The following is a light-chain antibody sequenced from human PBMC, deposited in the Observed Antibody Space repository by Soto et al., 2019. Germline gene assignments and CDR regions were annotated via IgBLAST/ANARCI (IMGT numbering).Light chain of an antibody. CDR3: QHYTNWPLT. Sequence: EIVLTQSPATLSVSPGERATLSCSASQGIGSTLAWYQQKPGQTPRLLIYDTSTRATGVPARFSGSASGAEFTLTITSLQSEDFAVYYCQHYTNWPLTFGGGTRVESK. CDR2: DTS. CDR1: QGIGST. J-gene: IGKJ4*01. V-gene: IGKV3-15*01.